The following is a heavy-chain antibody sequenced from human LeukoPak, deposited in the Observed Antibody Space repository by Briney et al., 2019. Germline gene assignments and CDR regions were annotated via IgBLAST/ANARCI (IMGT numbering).Heavy chain of an antibody. J-gene: IGHJ4*02. V-gene: IGHV4-59*01. CDR3: AKSNPGYSSGWYVGWFDY. CDR2: IYYSGST. CDR1: GGSISSYY. D-gene: IGHD6-19*01. Sequence: SETLSLTCTVSGGSISSYYWSWIRQPPGKGLEWIGHIYYSGSTNYNPSLKSRVTISVDTSKNQFSLKLSSVTAADTAVYYCAKSNPGYSSGWYVGWFDYWGQGTLVTVSS.